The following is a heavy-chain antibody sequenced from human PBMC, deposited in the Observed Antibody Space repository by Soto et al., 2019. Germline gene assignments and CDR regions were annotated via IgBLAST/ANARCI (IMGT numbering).Heavy chain of an antibody. V-gene: IGHV3-15*01. CDR3: TTLSYMDV. Sequence: PGGSLRVSCAASGFTFSNAWMTWGRQAPGKGLEWVGRIKGKTEGETTDYAAPVKGRFTISRDDSKNTLYLQMNSLKTEDTAVYYCTTLSYMDVWGKGTTVTVSS. CDR2: IKGKTEGETT. CDR1: GFTFSNAW. J-gene: IGHJ6*03.